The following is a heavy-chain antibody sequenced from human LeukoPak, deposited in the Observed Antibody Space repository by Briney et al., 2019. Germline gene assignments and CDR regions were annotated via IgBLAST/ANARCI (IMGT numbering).Heavy chain of an antibody. CDR3: ARTYNWNLRHFDY. D-gene: IGHD1-7*01. CDR2: INPNSGGT. V-gene: IGHV1-2*02. J-gene: IGHJ4*02. Sequence: ASVKVSCKASGGTFSSYAISWVRQAPGQGLEWMGWINPNSGGTNYAQKFQGRVTMTRDTSISTAYMELSRLRSDDTAVYYCARTYNWNLRHFDYWGQGTLVTVSS. CDR1: GGTFSSYA.